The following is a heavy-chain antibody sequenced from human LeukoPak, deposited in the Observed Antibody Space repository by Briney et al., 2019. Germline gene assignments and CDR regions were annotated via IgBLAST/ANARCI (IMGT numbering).Heavy chain of an antibody. CDR2: ISYDGSNK. V-gene: IGHV3-30*03. J-gene: IGHJ5*02. CDR3: ARDSGSMIVVVPTYNWFDP. Sequence: PGGSLRLSCAASGFTFSSYGMHWVRQAPGKGLEWVAVISYDGSNKYYADSVKGRFTISRDNSKNTLYLQMNSLRAEDTAVYYCARDSGSMIVVVPTYNWFDPWGQGTLVTVSS. CDR1: GFTFSSYG. D-gene: IGHD3-22*01.